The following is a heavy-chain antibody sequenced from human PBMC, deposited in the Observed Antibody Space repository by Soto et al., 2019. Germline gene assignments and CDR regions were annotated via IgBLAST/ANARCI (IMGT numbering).Heavy chain of an antibody. CDR1: GFTFSSYA. CDR3: ARDGTPYYDFWSGYYTSGWFDP. CDR2: ISYDGSNK. V-gene: IGHV3-30-3*01. Sequence: LRLSCAASGFTFSSYAMHWVRQAPGKGLEWVAVISYDGSNKYYADSVKGRFTISRDNSKNTLYLQMNSLRAEDTAVYYCARDGTPYYDFWSGYYTSGWFDPWGQGTLVTVSS. J-gene: IGHJ5*02. D-gene: IGHD3-3*01.